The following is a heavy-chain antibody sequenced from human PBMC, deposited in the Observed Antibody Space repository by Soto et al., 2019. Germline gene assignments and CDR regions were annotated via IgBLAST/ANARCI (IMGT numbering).Heavy chain of an antibody. D-gene: IGHD6-13*01. J-gene: IGHJ4*02. V-gene: IGHV4-34*01. CDR3: ARVGESGIAAAGTSPYFDY. CDR1: GGSFSGYY. CDR2: INHSGST. Sequence: SETLSLTCAVFGGSFSGYYWSWIRQPPGKGLEWIGEINHSGSTNYNPSLKSRVTISVDTSKNQFSLKLSSVTAADTAVYYCARVGESGIAAAGTSPYFDYWGQGTLVTVSS.